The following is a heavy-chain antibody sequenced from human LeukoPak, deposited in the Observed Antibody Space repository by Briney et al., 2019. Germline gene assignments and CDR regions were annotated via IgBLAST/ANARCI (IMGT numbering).Heavy chain of an antibody. CDR1: GGSFSGYY. J-gene: IGHJ5*02. Sequence: SETLSLTCAVYGGSFSGYYWTWIRQPPGKGLEWIGETNHSGSTNYNPSLKSRVTISVDTSKNQFSLKLSSVTAADTAVYYCAAATPLGYGDLRNWFDPWGQGTLVTVSS. CDR3: AAATPLGYGDLRNWFDP. V-gene: IGHV4-34*01. CDR2: TNHSGST. D-gene: IGHD4-17*01.